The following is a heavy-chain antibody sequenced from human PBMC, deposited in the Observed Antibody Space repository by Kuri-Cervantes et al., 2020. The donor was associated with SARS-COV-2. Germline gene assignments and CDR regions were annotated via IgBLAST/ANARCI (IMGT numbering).Heavy chain of an antibody. Sequence: GSLRLSCAVYGGSFSGYYWSWIRQPPGRGLEWIEDINHSGSTNYNPSLKSRVTISVDTSKNQFSLKLSSVAAADTAVYYCARATRRNYYYGMDVWGQGTTVTVSS. CDR3: ARATRRNYYYGMDV. J-gene: IGHJ6*02. CDR2: INHSGST. CDR1: GGSFSGYY. V-gene: IGHV4-34*01.